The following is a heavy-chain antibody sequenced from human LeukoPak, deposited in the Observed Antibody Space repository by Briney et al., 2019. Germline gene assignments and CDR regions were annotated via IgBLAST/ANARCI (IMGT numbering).Heavy chain of an antibody. V-gene: IGHV3-30*02. CDR1: GFTFSSYG. CDR3: GKGLTRVTPFSFGY. CDR2: IRYDGSNK. D-gene: IGHD4-17*01. Sequence: AGGSLRLSCAASGFTFSSYGMHWVRQAPGKGLEWVAFIRYDGSNKYYADSVKGRFTISRDNSKNTLYLQMNSLRAEDTAVYYCGKGLTRVTPFSFGYWGQGTLVTVSS. J-gene: IGHJ4*02.